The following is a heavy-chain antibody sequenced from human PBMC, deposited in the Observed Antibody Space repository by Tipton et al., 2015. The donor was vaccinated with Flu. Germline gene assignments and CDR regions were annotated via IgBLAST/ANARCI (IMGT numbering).Heavy chain of an antibody. V-gene: IGHV3-9*01. D-gene: IGHD2-21*01. CDR1: GFTFGDYA. J-gene: IGHJ6*02. CDR2: ITWNSGSI. CDR3: AKGYSYYYYYSMDV. Sequence: SLRLSYAASGFTFGDYAMHWVRQAPGKGLGWVSGITWNSGSIAYADSVKGRFTISRDNAKNSLYLQMGSLRAEDTALYFCAKGYSYYYYYSMDVWGQGTTVTVSS.